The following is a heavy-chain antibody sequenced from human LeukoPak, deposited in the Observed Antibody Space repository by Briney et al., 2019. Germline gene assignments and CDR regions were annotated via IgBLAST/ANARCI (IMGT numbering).Heavy chain of an antibody. J-gene: IGHJ4*02. V-gene: IGHV3-21*01. CDR1: GFTFSSYS. D-gene: IGHD6-13*01. CDR2: ISSSSSYI. CDR3: AREPEYSSSWFYFDY. Sequence: GGSLRLSCAVSGFTFSSYSMNWVRQAPGKGLEWVSSISSSSSYIYYADSVKGRFTISRDNAKNSLYLQMNSLRAEDTAVYYCAREPEYSSSWFYFDYWGQGTLVTVSS.